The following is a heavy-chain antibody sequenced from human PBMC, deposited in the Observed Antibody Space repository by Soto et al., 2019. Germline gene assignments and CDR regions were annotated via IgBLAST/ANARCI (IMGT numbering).Heavy chain of an antibody. D-gene: IGHD6-6*01. CDR2: ISGYSGDT. CDR3: ARVVEYNSSPAEDYFDL. V-gene: IGHV1-18*01. Sequence: VQLVQSGTEVKKPEASVKVSCRASGYTFSHYGITWVRQAPGHGLEWMGWISGYSGDTSYAQKVQGRVTMTTDTSTNIAYMELRSLRPDDTAMYYCARVVEYNSSPAEDYFDLWGQGTLVTVSS. CDR1: GYTFSHYG. J-gene: IGHJ4*02.